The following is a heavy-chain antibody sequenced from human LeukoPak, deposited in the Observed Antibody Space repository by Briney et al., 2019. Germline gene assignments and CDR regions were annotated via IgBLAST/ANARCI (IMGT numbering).Heavy chain of an antibody. CDR2: INHSGYT. Sequence: SETLSLTCAVSGVAFSNYYWSWVRQSPRQGLEWTGEINHSGYTNYNPSLKSQVTMSIDTSKNQFSLLLTSVTAADAGVYYCTRAVAGHPDWGQGTLVTVSS. J-gene: IGHJ4*02. V-gene: IGHV4-34*01. CDR3: TRAVAGHPD. D-gene: IGHD6-19*01. CDR1: GVAFSNYY.